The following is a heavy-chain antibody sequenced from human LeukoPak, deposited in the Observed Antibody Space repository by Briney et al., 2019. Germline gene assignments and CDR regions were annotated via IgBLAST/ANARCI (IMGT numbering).Heavy chain of an antibody. CDR3: RREDWESSGFYS. CDR1: GFTFSSYS. CDR2: ISSSSSYI. D-gene: IGHD3-22*01. V-gene: IGHV3-21*04. Sequence: GGSLRLSCAASGFTFSSYSMNWVRQAPGKGLEWVSSISSSSSYIYYADSVKGRFTVSRDNSKNTLYLEMSSLRVEDTAVYYCRREDWESSGFYSGGKGPLVRVS. J-gene: IGHJ4*02.